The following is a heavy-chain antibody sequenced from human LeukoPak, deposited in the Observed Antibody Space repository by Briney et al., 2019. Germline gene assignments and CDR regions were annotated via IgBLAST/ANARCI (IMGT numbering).Heavy chain of an antibody. V-gene: IGHV4-59*01. J-gene: IGHJ4*02. CDR2: MYDIGST. Sequence: SETLSLTCTVSGASISGYYWSWIRQPPGKGLEWIGYMYDIGSTNCNPSLKSRVTISVDTSKNQFSLKLSSVTAADTAVYYCARGVGYYDSSGYYRYYFDYWGQGTLVTVSS. D-gene: IGHD3-22*01. CDR1: GASISGYY. CDR3: ARGVGYYDSSGYYRYYFDY.